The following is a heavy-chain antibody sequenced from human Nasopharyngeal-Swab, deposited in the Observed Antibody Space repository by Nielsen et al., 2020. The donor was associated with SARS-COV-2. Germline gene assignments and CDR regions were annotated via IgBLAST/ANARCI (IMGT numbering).Heavy chain of an antibody. Sequence: VRQAPGKGLEWIGEIYHSGSTNYNPSLKSRVTISVDKSKNQFSLKLSSVTAADTAVYYCARFRLTTVVTPVAFDIWGQGTMVTASS. V-gene: IGHV4-4*02. CDR2: IYHSGST. J-gene: IGHJ3*02. D-gene: IGHD4-23*01. CDR3: ARFRLTTVVTPVAFDI.